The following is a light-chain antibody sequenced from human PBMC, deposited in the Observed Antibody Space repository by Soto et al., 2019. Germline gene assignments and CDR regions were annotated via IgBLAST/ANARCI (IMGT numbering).Light chain of an antibody. CDR2: GAS. Sequence: EIVMTHSPATLSVSPGERATLSFSSSQSVSSNLAWYQQKPGQAPRLLIYGASTRATGIPARFSGSGSGTEFTLTISSPQSEDFAVYYCQQYNNWPPITFGQGTRLEI. CDR3: QQYNNWPPIT. V-gene: IGKV3-15*01. J-gene: IGKJ5*01. CDR1: QSVSSN.